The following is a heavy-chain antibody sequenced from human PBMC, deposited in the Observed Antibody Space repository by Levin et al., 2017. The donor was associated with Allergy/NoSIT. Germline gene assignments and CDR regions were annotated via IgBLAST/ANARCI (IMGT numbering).Heavy chain of an antibody. CDR2: IFRNGVT. D-gene: IGHD3-3*01. V-gene: IGHV4-31*03. J-gene: IGHJ4*02. Sequence: SQTLSLTCTVSGASITTAYYYWTWVRQHPGKGLEWIGLIFRNGVTRYNPSLESRLTISIDTSERQFSLNLNSVTAADTAVYYCARVGNYEGFFWGQGTLVTVS. CDR3: ARVGNYEGFF. CDR1: GASITTAYYY.